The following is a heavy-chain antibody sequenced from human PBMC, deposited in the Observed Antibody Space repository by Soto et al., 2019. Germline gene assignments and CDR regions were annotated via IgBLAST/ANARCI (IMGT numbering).Heavy chain of an antibody. D-gene: IGHD3-22*01. CDR3: ARDSYYDSSAYNPNWFDP. J-gene: IGHJ5*02. CDR2: ISSSSSYI. Sequence: GGSLRLSCAASGFTFSSYSMNWVRQAPGKGLEWVSSISSSSSYIYYADSVKGRFTISRDNAKNSLYLQMNSLRAEDTAVYYCARDSYYDSSAYNPNWFDPWGKGTLVTVSS. CDR1: GFTFSSYS. V-gene: IGHV3-21*01.